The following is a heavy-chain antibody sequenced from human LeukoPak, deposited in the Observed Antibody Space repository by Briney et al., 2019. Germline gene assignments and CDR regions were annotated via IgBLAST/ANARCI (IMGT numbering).Heavy chain of an antibody. CDR2: ISSSSTYI. CDR1: GFTFSDYN. Sequence: GGSLRLSCAASGFTFSDYNMNWVRQAPGKGLEWVSSISSSSTYIYYADSVKGRFTISRDNAKNTLYLQMNSLRAEDTGVYYCAKDHYWGIDYWGRGTLVTVSS. D-gene: IGHD3-16*01. J-gene: IGHJ4*02. V-gene: IGHV3-21*01. CDR3: AKDHYWGIDY.